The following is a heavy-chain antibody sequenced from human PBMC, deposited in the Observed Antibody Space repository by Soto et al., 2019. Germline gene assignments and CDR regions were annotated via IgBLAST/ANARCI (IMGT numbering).Heavy chain of an antibody. D-gene: IGHD2-15*01. J-gene: IGHJ5*02. CDR1: GGSISSSSYY. V-gene: IGHV4-39*01. CDR3: ASRQSSPWFDP. CDR2: IYYSGST. Sequence: NPSETLSLTCTVSGGSISSSSYYWGWIRQPPGKGLEWIGNIYYSGSTYYNPSLKSRVTISVDTSKNQFSLKLSSVTAADTAVYYCASRQSSPWFDPWGQGTLVT.